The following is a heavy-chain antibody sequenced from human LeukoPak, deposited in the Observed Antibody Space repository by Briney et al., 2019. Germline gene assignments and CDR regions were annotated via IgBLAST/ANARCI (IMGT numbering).Heavy chain of an antibody. CDR2: IGGGGSST. V-gene: IGHV3-23*01. D-gene: IGHD6-19*01. J-gene: IGHJ4*02. Sequence: GGTLRLSCAASGFTFSTYTMTWVRHAPGKGLEWVSAIGGGGSSTYYADPVKGRFTVSRDNSKNTLHLQMNSLGAEAAAVYYCAKKWAVAGTFDYWGQGTLVTVSS. CDR3: AKKWAVAGTFDY. CDR1: GFTFSTYT.